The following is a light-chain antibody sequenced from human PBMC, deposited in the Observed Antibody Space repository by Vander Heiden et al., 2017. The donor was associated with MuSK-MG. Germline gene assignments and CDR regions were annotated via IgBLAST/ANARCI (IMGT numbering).Light chain of an antibody. CDR3: LQDYNHPRT. CDR1: QDNRND. Sequence: IDMTLSPSSLSASAGDRVTITCRANQDNRNDLCWYQQKPGTAPKVLVYDASTLQRGVPSRFSGSGSGADYTLTIRSLQPEDSATYYCLQDYNHPRTFGQGTKVEIK. V-gene: IGKV1-6*01. CDR2: DAS. J-gene: IGKJ1*01.